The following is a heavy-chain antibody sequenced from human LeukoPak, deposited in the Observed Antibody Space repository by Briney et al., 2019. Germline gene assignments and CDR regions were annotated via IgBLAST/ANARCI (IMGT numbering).Heavy chain of an antibody. CDR2: IIPILGIA. Sequence: SVKVSCKASGGTFSSYTISWVRQAPGQGLEWMGRIIPILGIANYAQKFQGRVTITADKSTSTAYMELSSLRSEDTAVYYCARVGPSPYYDFWSGILDVWGKGTTVTVSP. CDR1: GGTFSSYT. D-gene: IGHD3-3*01. V-gene: IGHV1-69*02. J-gene: IGHJ6*04. CDR3: ARVGPSPYYDFWSGILDV.